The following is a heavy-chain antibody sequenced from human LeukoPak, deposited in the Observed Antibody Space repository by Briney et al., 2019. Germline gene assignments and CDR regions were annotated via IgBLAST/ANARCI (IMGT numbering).Heavy chain of an antibody. CDR3: AANGYSSGWYLDY. V-gene: IGHV3-30*09. J-gene: IGHJ4*02. D-gene: IGHD6-19*01. CDR1: GFTFSSYA. Sequence: GRSLRLSCAASGFTFSSYAMHWVRQAPGKGLEWVAVISYDGSNKYYADSVKGRFAISRDNSKNTLYLQMNSLRAEDTAVYYCAANGYSSGWYLDYWGQGTLVTASS. CDR2: ISYDGSNK.